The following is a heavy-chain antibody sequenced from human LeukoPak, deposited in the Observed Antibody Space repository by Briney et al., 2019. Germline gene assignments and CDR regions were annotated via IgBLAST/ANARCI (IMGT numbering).Heavy chain of an antibody. CDR1: GYTFTGYY. V-gene: IGHV1-2*02. CDR3: ARENYDILTGRQLIDY. CDR2: INPNSGGT. Sequence: ASVKVSCKASGYTFTGYYMHWVPQAPGQGLEWLGWINPNSGGTNYAQKFQGRVTMTRDTSLSTAYMELSRLRSDDTAVYYCARENYDILTGRQLIDYWGQGTLVTVSS. J-gene: IGHJ4*02. D-gene: IGHD3-9*01.